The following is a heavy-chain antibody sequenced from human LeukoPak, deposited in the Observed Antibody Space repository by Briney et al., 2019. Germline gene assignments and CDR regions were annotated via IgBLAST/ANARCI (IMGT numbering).Heavy chain of an antibody. D-gene: IGHD3-22*01. CDR1: GDSISSSSYY. J-gene: IGHJ4*02. V-gene: IGHV4-39*07. CDR3: ARARDYLGSSGYYYHGTAFDY. CDR2: IYFGGST. Sequence: SEALSLTCTVSGDSISSSSYYWGWIRQPPGKGLEWIGSIYFGGSTFYNPSLKSRGTISVDTSKNQFSLKLSSVTAADTAVYYCARARDYLGSSGYYYHGTAFDYWGQGTLVTVSS.